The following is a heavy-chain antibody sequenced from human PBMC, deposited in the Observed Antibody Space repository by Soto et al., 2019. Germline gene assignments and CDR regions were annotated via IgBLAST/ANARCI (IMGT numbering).Heavy chain of an antibody. D-gene: IGHD2-8*01. CDR3: ARDRSHCINGLCYTGSDY. Sequence: GGSLRLFCAASGFTVSSNYMSWVRQAPGKGLEWVSVIYSGGSTCYADSVKGRFTISRDNSKNTLFLQMNSLRAEDTAVYYCARDRSHCINGLCYTGSDYWGRVTLVTVPS. CDR2: IYSGGST. V-gene: IGHV3-53*01. J-gene: IGHJ4*02. CDR1: GFTVSSNY.